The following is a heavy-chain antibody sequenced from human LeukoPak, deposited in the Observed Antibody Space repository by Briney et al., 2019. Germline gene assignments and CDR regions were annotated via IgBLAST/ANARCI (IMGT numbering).Heavy chain of an antibody. D-gene: IGHD5-12*01. Sequence: GGSLRLSCAASGFTFSSYWMGWVRQAPGKGLEWVANIKQDGSEKYYVDSVKGRFTISRDNAKNSLYLQMNSLRAEDTAVYYCAGTVEWLRSYYYYYMDVWGKGTTVTVSS. V-gene: IGHV3-7*01. J-gene: IGHJ6*03. CDR3: AGTVEWLRSYYYYYMDV. CDR1: GFTFSSYW. CDR2: IKQDGSEK.